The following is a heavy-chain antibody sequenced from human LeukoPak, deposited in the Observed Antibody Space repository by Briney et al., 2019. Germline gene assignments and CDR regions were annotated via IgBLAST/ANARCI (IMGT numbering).Heavy chain of an antibody. J-gene: IGHJ5*02. CDR3: ARDRSRRVLRFLEWFRFDP. D-gene: IGHD3-3*01. CDR1: GYTFTSYG. Sequence: ASVKVSCKASGYTFTSYGISWVRQAPGQGLEWMGWISAYNGNTNYAQKLQGRVTMTTDTSTSTAYMELRSLRSDDTAVYYCARDRSRRVLRFLEWFRFDPWGQGTLVTVSS. V-gene: IGHV1-18*01. CDR2: ISAYNGNT.